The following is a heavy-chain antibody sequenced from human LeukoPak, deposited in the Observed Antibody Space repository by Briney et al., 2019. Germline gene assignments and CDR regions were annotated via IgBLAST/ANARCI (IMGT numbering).Heavy chain of an antibody. Sequence: GGSLRLSCAASGFTFTDYYMSWIRQAPGEGLEWVSYISSSSSYTNYADSVKGRFTISRDNAKNSLYLQMNSLRAEDTAVYYCAKYDLSPGSAGGGNDYWGQGTLVTVSS. CDR2: ISSSSSYT. J-gene: IGHJ4*02. CDR3: AKYDLSPGSAGGGNDY. V-gene: IGHV3-11*03. CDR1: GFTFTDYY. D-gene: IGHD3-3*01.